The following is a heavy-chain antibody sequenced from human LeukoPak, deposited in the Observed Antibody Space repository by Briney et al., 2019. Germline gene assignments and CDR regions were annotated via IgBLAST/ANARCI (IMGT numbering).Heavy chain of an antibody. D-gene: IGHD2-15*01. V-gene: IGHV3-30-3*01. Sequence: GGSLRLSCAASGFTFSSHAMHWVRQAPGKGLEWVAVISYDGSNKYQADSVKGRFTISRDNSKNTLYLQMNSLRADDTAVYYCARGRVVAAIYYYGMDVWGQGTTVTVSS. CDR3: ARGRVVAAIYYYGMDV. CDR2: ISYDGSNK. J-gene: IGHJ6*02. CDR1: GFTFSSHA.